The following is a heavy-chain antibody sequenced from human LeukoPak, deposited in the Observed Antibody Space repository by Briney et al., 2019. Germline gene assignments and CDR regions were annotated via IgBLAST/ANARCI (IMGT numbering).Heavy chain of an antibody. J-gene: IGHJ4*02. V-gene: IGHV3-74*01. D-gene: IGHD3-10*01. CDR2: INTDGSSP. Sequence: GGSLRLSCAASGFTFSAYWMHWARQAPGKGLVWVSRINTDGSSPTYAASVKGRFTISRDNAKNTLYLQMNSLRAEDTAVYYCARAPGIRPYSDYWGQGSLVTVSS. CDR1: GFTFSAYW. CDR3: ARAPGIRPYSDY.